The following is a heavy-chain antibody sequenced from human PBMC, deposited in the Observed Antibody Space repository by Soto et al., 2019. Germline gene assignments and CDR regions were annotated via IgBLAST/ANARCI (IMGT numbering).Heavy chain of an antibody. Sequence: QVQLVQSGAEVKKPGASVKVSCKASGYTFTNYGVSWVRQAPGQGLERMGWIVTYNGNTQSAQKGQGRVTMTTDTSTSTAYMELRSLRSDDTAVNYCARGPQSNVWRGKWFDPWGQGTLVTVSS. CDR1: GYTFTNYG. J-gene: IGHJ5*02. CDR2: IVTYNGNT. CDR3: ARGPQSNVWRGKWFDP. V-gene: IGHV1-18*01.